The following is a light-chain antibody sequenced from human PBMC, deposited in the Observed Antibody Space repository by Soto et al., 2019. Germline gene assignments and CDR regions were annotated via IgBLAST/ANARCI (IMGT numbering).Light chain of an antibody. CDR2: TVS. CDR1: QSLLDSDDGNTY. J-gene: IGKJ4*01. Sequence: DIVMTQTPLSLPVTPGEPASISCGSSQSLLDSDDGNTYLDWYLQKPGQSPQLLIYTVSYRASGVPDRFSGSGSGTDFTLKISGVEAEDVGVYYCMQRIEFPLTFGGGTKVDIK. V-gene: IGKV2-40*01. CDR3: MQRIEFPLT.